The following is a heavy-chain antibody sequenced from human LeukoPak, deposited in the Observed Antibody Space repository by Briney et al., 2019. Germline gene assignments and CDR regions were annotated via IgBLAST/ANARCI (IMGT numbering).Heavy chain of an antibody. CDR1: GFTFSTYV. CDR2: ISGSGDNT. J-gene: IGHJ4*02. D-gene: IGHD5-12*01. CDR3: AKGSGYDTDFDY. Sequence: GSLRLSCAASGFTFSTYVMSWVRQAPGKGLEWVSGISGSGDNTYYADSVKGRFTISRDNSKNTLYLQMNSLRAEDTVVYYCAKGSGYDTDFDYWGQGTLVSVSS. V-gene: IGHV3-23*01.